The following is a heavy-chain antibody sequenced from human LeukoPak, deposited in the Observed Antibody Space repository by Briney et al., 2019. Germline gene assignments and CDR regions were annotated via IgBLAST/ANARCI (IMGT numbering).Heavy chain of an antibody. J-gene: IGHJ4*02. D-gene: IGHD3-22*01. Sequence: SETLSLICTVSGGSISSSSYYWGWIRQPPGKGLEWIGSIYYSGSTYYNPSLKSRVTISVDTSENQFSLKLSSVTAADTAVYYCARILSGYPNSADYRGQGTLVTVCS. CDR3: ARILSGYPNSADY. CDR2: IYYSGST. CDR1: GGSISSSSYY. V-gene: IGHV4-39*01.